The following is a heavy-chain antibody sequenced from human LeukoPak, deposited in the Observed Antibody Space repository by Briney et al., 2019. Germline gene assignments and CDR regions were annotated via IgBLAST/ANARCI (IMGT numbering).Heavy chain of an antibody. D-gene: IGHD1-26*01. CDR1: GFTISSYG. CDR2: IWYDGSNK. CDR3: AKDSGSYYNPSNWFDP. J-gene: IGHJ5*02. Sequence: GGSLRLSCAASGFTISSYGMHWVRQAPGKGLEWVAVIWYDGSNKYYADSVKGRFTISRDNSKNTLYLQMNSPRAEDTAVYYCAKDSGSYYNPSNWFDPWGQGTLVTVSS. V-gene: IGHV3-33*06.